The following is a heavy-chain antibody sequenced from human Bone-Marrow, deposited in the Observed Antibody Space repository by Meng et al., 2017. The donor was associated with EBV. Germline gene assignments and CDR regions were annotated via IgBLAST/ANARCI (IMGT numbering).Heavy chain of an antibody. D-gene: IGHD6-19*01. J-gene: IGHJ4*02. V-gene: IGHV4-61*03. CDR1: GGSVNTGSYY. CDR2: VYYTART. CDR3: ARIGYSSGWYATDY. Sequence: QLQEPGPGLVKPSETLSLTCTVSGGSVNTGSYYWSWIRQPPGKGLEYLGHVYYTARTNYNPSLKSRVSISVDTSKNHFSLRLNSATAADTAIYYCARIGYSSGWYATDYWGQGTLVTVSS.